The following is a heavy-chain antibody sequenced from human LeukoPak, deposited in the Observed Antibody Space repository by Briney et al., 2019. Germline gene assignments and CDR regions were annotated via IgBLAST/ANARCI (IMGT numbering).Heavy chain of an antibody. CDR3: ARGIYYDILTGPPDY. Sequence: LXXVTLISFEGINKYYPDSVKGRFTISRDNSKDRLYLQMNGLRPDDTAVYYCARGIYYDILTGPPDYWGQGTLVTVSS. CDR2: ISFEGINK. V-gene: IGHV3-30*04. J-gene: IGHJ4*02. D-gene: IGHD3-9*01.